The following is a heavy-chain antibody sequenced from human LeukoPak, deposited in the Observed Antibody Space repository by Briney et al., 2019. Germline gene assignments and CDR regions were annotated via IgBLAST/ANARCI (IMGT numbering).Heavy chain of an antibody. V-gene: IGHV4-39*07. D-gene: IGHD3-10*01. J-gene: IGHJ6*03. CDR1: GGSISSSSYY. CDR3: ARHYYGSGSYSLYYYYYMDV. CDR2: IYYSGST. Sequence: SETLSLTCTVSGGSISSSSYYWGWIRQPPGKGLEWIGSIYYSGSTNYNPSLKSRVTISVDTSKNQFSLKLSSVTAADTAVYYCARHYYGSGSYSLYYYYYMDVWGKGTTVTVSS.